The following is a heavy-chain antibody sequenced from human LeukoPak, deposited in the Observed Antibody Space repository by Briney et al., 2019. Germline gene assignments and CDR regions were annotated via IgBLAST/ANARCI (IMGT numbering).Heavy chain of an antibody. J-gene: IGHJ3*02. D-gene: IGHD2-2*01. CDR3: AREGCSSTSYYWEDAFDI. CDR1: GFTFSSYS. Sequence: GGSLRLSCAASGFTFSSYSMNWVRQAPGKGLEWVSSISSSSSYIYYADSVKGRFTISRDNAKNSLYLQMNSLRAEDTAVYYCAREGCSSTSYYWEDAFDIWGQGTMVTVSS. V-gene: IGHV3-21*01. CDR2: ISSSSSYI.